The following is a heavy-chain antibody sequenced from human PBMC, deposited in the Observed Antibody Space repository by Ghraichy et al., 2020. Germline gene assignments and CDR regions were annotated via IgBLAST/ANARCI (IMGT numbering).Heavy chain of an antibody. CDR2: IFYSGTT. CDR1: GGSISNSYYY. D-gene: IGHD6-6*01. J-gene: IGHJ2*01. Sequence: SETRSLTCTVSGGSISNSYYYWGWIRQPPGKGLEWIGNIFYSGTTYYNPSLRGRVAVSVDTSKNQFSLKLSSVTAADTAVYYCASLIAASDHWYFHLWGRGTLVTVS. V-gene: IGHV4-39*07. CDR3: ASLIAASDHWYFHL.